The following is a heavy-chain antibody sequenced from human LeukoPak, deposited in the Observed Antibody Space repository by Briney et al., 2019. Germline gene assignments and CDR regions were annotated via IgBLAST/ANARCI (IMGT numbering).Heavy chain of an antibody. J-gene: IGHJ5*02. V-gene: IGHV3-48*03. Sequence: GGSLRLSCAASGFTFSSYEMNWVRQAPGKGLEWVSYISSSGSTIYYADSVKGRFTISRDNAKNSLYLQMNSLRAEDTAVYYCARAGFYDTTFGPWGQGTLVTVSS. CDR2: ISSSGSTI. D-gene: IGHD3-16*01. CDR3: ARAGFYDTTFGP. CDR1: GFTFSSYE.